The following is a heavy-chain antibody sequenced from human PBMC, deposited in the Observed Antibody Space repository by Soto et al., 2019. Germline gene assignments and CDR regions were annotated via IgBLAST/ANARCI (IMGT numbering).Heavy chain of an antibody. V-gene: IGHV3-23*01. Sequence: PGGSLRLSCSASGFTFSSYGMSWVRQAPGKGLEWVSGISGSGGSTQYADSVKGRFTISRDNSKKTLYLEMNSLRAEDTAVYYCAKWRSRWTNYYYYYGMDVWGQGTTVTVSS. CDR3: AKWRSRWTNYYYYYGMDV. J-gene: IGHJ6*02. CDR2: ISGSGGST. CDR1: GFTFSSYG. D-gene: IGHD6-13*01.